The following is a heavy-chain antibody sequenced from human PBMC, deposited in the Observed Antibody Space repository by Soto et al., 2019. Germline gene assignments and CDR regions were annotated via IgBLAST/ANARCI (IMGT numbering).Heavy chain of an antibody. J-gene: IGHJ6*02. D-gene: IGHD2-15*01. CDR3: TYCSGGSCFYYYYYGMDV. Sequence: ASVKVSCKASGYTFTSYYMHWVRQAPGQGLEWMGIINPSGGSTSYAQKFQGRVTMTRDTSTSTVYMELSSLRSEDTAVYYCTYCSGGSCFYYYYYGMDVWGQGTTVTVSS. CDR2: INPSGGST. V-gene: IGHV1-46*01. CDR1: GYTFTSYY.